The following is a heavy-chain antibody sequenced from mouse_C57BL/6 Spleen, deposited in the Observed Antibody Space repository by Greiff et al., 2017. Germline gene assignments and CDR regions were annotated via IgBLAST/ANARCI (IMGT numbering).Heavy chain of an antibody. Sequence: EVQLQQSGAELVRPGASVKLSCTASGFNIKDDYMHWVKQRPEQGLEWIGWIDPENGDTEYASKFQGKATITADTSSNTAYLQLSSLTSEDTAVYYCTTPGDDYESDYWGQGTTLTVSS. J-gene: IGHJ2*01. V-gene: IGHV14-4*01. D-gene: IGHD2-4*01. CDR1: GFNIKDDY. CDR2: IDPENGDT. CDR3: TTPGDDYESDY.